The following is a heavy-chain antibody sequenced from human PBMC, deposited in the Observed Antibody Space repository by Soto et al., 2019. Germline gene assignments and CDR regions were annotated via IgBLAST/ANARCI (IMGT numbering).Heavy chain of an antibody. V-gene: IGHV3-21*06. Sequence: EVQLVESGGGLVKPGGSLRLSCAASGFTFTRYSMNWVRQAPGKGLEWVSSISSTTNYIYYGVSMKGRFTISRDNAKNSLYLEMNRLRAEDTAVYYCARESEDLTSNFDYWGQGPLVSVSS. J-gene: IGHJ4*02. CDR1: GFTFTRYS. CDR3: ARESEDLTSNFDY. CDR2: ISSTTNYI.